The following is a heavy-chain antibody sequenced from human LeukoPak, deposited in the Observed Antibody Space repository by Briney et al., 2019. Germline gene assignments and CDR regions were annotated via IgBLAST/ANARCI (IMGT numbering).Heavy chain of an antibody. Sequence: SVKVSCKASGGTFSSYAISWVRQAPGQGLEWMGGIIPIFGTANYAQKFQGRVTITTVESTSTAYMELSSLRSEDTAVYYCASHFGVVIIRDYYYMDVWGKGTTVTVSS. CDR3: ASHFGVVIIRDYYYMDV. D-gene: IGHD3-3*01. V-gene: IGHV1-69*05. CDR2: IIPIFGTA. CDR1: GGTFSSYA. J-gene: IGHJ6*03.